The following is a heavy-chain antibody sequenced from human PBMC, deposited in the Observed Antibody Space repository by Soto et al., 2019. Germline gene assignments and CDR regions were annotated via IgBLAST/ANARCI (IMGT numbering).Heavy chain of an antibody. CDR2: ISYDGSNK. CDR1: GFTFSSYG. D-gene: IGHD6-6*01. J-gene: IGHJ4*02. CDR3: EKYSSSAYFAY. Sequence: QVQLVESGGGVVQPGRSLRLSCAASGFTFSSYGMHWVRQAPGKGLEWVAVISYDGSNKYYADSVKGRFTISRDNSKNSLYLQMNSLRAEDTAVYYCEKYSSSAYFAYWGQGTLVTVSS. V-gene: IGHV3-30*18.